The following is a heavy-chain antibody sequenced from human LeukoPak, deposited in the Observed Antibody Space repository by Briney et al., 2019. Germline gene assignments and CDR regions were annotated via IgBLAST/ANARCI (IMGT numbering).Heavy chain of an antibody. CDR3: ARDLSLAVPVQGY. D-gene: IGHD6-19*01. CDR2: INPNSGGT. J-gene: IGHJ4*02. CDR1: GYTFAGYY. V-gene: IGHV1-2*02. Sequence: ASVKVSFKATGYTFAGYYFYWVRQPPGQGLEWMGWINPNSGGTNYAQKLQGRVTMTGDTSISTAYMELSRLRSDDTAVYYCARDLSLAVPVQGYWGQGTLVTVSS.